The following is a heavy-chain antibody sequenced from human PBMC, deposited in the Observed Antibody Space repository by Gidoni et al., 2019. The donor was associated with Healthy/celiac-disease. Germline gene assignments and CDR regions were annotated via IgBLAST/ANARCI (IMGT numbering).Heavy chain of an antibody. CDR3: ARDLGSSGLDAFDI. J-gene: IGHJ3*02. V-gene: IGHV4-34*01. D-gene: IGHD3-22*01. Sequence: QVQLQQWGAGLLKPSETLSLTCAVYGGSFSGYYWSWIRQPPGKGLEWIGEINHSGSTNYNPSLKSRVTISVDTSKNQFSLKLSSVTAADTAVYYCARDLGSSGLDAFDIWGQGTMVTVSS. CDR2: INHSGST. CDR1: GGSFSGYY.